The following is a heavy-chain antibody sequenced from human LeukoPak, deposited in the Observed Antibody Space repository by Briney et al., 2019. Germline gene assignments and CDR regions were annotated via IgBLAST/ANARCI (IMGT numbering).Heavy chain of an antibody. J-gene: IGHJ4*02. CDR1: GFTFSSYA. CDR2: ISYDGSNK. Sequence: GGSLRLSCAASGFTFSSYAMHWVRQAPGKGLEWVAVISYDGSNKYYADSVKGRFTISRDNSKNTLYLQMNSLRAEDTAVYYCARDRLVLDYWGQGTLVTVSS. CDR3: ARDRLVLDY. V-gene: IGHV3-30*04. D-gene: IGHD6-19*01.